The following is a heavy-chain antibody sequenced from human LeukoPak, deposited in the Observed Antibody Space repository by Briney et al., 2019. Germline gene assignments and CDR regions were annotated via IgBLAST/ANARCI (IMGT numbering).Heavy chain of an antibody. Sequence: EASVRVSCQASGYTFTSCGISWVRQAPGQGLEWMGWISAYSGDTDFPEKLQGRVTMTTEPSTSTVYMELRSLRSDDPVVYYCARATYSGSYSDYWGQGTLVTVSS. CDR1: GYTFTSCG. CDR3: ARATYSGSYSDY. J-gene: IGHJ4*02. D-gene: IGHD1-26*01. V-gene: IGHV1-18*01. CDR2: ISAYSGDT.